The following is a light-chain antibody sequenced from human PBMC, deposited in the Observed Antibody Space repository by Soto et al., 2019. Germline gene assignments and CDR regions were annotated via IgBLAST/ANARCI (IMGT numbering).Light chain of an antibody. CDR1: SSNIGAGYD. Sequence: QSVLTQPPSVSGAPGKRVTISCTGSSSNIGAGYDVHWYQQLPGTAPKLLIYGNSNRPSGVPDRFSGSKSGSSASLAITGRQAEDEADYYCQCYDSSLSGYVVFGGGTKLTVL. V-gene: IGLV1-40*01. CDR2: GNS. CDR3: QCYDSSLSGYVV. J-gene: IGLJ2*01.